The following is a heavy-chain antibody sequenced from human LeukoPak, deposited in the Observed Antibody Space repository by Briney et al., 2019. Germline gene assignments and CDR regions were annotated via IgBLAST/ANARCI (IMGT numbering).Heavy chain of an antibody. V-gene: IGHV4-31*03. D-gene: IGHD2-2*01. CDR2: IYYSGST. Sequence: SETLSLTCTVSGGSISSGGYYWSWTRQHPGKGLEWIGYIYYSGSTYYNPSLKSRVTISVDTSKNQFSLKLSSVTAADTAVYYCARDAPSSGYCSSTSCPPGAFDIWGQGTMVTVSS. CDR3: ARDAPSSGYCSSTSCPPGAFDI. CDR1: GGSISSGGYY. J-gene: IGHJ3*02.